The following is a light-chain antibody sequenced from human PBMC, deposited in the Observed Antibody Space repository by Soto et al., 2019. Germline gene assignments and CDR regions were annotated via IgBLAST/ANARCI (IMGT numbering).Light chain of an antibody. CDR2: DVS. CDR3: SSYTSSSTPYV. Sequence: QSVLTQPASVSGSPGQSITIFCTGTSSDIGGYNYVSWYQQHPGKAPKLMIYDVSNRPSGVSNRFSGSKSGNTASLTISGLQAEDEADYYCSSYTSSSTPYVFGTGTRSPS. CDR1: SSDIGGYNY. V-gene: IGLV2-14*01. J-gene: IGLJ1*01.